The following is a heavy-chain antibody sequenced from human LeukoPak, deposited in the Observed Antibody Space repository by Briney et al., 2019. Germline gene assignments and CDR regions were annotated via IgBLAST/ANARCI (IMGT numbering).Heavy chain of an antibody. J-gene: IGHJ4*02. D-gene: IGHD3-22*01. CDR2: IKSKTGGGTT. Sequence: ETLSLTCAVYGGSFSGYYWSWVRQAPGKGLEWVGRIKSKTGGGTTDYTAPVKGRFTISRDDSKNTVYLEMNSLKTDDTAVYYCANYYDSDTYHGLIRYWGQGTLVTVSS. V-gene: IGHV3-15*01. CDR3: ANYYDSDTYHGLIRY. CDR1: GGSFSGYY.